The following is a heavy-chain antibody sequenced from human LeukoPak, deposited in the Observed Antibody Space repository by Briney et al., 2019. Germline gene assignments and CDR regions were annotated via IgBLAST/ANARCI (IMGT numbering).Heavy chain of an antibody. J-gene: IGHJ4*02. CDR1: GFTFSSYW. CDR3: AREGALTTVISFDY. V-gene: IGHV3-30*03. D-gene: IGHD4-17*01. Sequence: GGSLRLSCAAFGFTFSSYWMSWVRQAPGKGLEWVAVISYDGSNKYYADSVKGRFTISRDNSKNTLYLQMNSLRAEDTAVYYCAREGALTTVISFDYWGQGTLVTVSS. CDR2: ISYDGSNK.